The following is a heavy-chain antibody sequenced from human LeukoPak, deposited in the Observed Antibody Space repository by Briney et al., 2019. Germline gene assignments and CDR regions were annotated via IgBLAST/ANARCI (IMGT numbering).Heavy chain of an antibody. CDR3: ARESLITMVRGVIGVDV. J-gene: IGHJ6*04. D-gene: IGHD3-10*01. CDR2: IYYSGST. CDR1: GGSISSGGYY. V-gene: IGHV4-31*03. Sequence: PSETLSLTCTVSGGSISSGGYYWSWIRQHPGKGLEWIGYIYYSGSTYYNPSLKSRVTISVDTSKNQFSLKLSSVTAADTAMYYCARESLITMVRGVIGVDVWGKGTTVTVSS.